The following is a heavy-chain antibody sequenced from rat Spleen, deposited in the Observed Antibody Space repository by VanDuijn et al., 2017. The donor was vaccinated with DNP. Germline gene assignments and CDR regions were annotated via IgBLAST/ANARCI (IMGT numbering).Heavy chain of an antibody. CDR1: GFTFSSYW. CDR2: INTDGVST. Sequence: EVQLVETGGGLVQPGRSLKLSCVASGFTFSSYWMYWLRQAPGKGLEWVASINTDGVSTYYPDSVKGLFTISRDNAENTVYLQMNSLRSEDTATSYWASWAPLAPLSTSNYWGQGVMVTVSS. V-gene: IGHV5-58*01. D-gene: IGHD1-2*01. CDR3: ASWAPLAPLSTSNY. J-gene: IGHJ2*01.